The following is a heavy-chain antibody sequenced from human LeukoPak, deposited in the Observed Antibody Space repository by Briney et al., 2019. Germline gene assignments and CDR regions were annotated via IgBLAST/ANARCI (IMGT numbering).Heavy chain of an antibody. V-gene: IGHV3-30*07. CDR3: AKGGPEIVNAYYYYMDV. CDR1: GFTFSSYA. D-gene: IGHD5-24*01. CDR2: ISYDGSNK. J-gene: IGHJ6*03. Sequence: GGSLRLSCAASGFTFSSYAMHWVRQAPGKGLEWVAVISYDGSNKYYADSVKGRFTISRDNSKNTLFLQMNSLRVEDTAVYYCAKGGPEIVNAYYYYMDVWAKGPRSPSP.